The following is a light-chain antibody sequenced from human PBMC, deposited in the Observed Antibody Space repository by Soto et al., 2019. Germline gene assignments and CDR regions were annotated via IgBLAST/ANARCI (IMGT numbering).Light chain of an antibody. CDR3: SSYAGSNNWV. Sequence: QSALTQPPSASGSPGQSVTISCTGTSSDVGDYNYVSWYQQHPGKAPKLMIYEVSKRPSGVPDRCSGSKSGNTASLTVSGLQAEDEADYYCSSYAGSNNWVFGGGTKLTV. CDR1: SSDVGDYNY. CDR2: EVS. J-gene: IGLJ3*02. V-gene: IGLV2-8*01.